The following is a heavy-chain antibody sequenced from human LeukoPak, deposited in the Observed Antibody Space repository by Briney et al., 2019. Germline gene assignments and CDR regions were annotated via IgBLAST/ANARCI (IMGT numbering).Heavy chain of an antibody. CDR3: ARDQTPWGTEDAFDI. J-gene: IGHJ3*02. Sequence: GGSLRLSCAASGFTFSSYDMNWVRQAPGKGLEWISYINTGGGSIYYADSVRGRFTISRDNAKNSLYLQMNSLRPEDTALYYCARDQTPWGTEDAFDIWGQGTMVTVTS. D-gene: IGHD3-16*01. V-gene: IGHV3-48*03. CDR1: GFTFSSYD. CDR2: INTGGGSI.